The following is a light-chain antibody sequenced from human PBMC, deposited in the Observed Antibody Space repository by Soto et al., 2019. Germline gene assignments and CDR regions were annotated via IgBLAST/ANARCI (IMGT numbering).Light chain of an antibody. CDR2: DVT. CDR1: TSDVGGYNY. CDR3: CSYAGSYNFYV. Sequence: QSVLTQPRSVSGSPGQSGTISCTGTTSDVGGYNYVSWYQHHPGKAPKVLIYDVTKRPSGVPDRFSGSKSGNTASLTISGLQAEDDGDYFCCSYAGSYNFYVFGTGTRSPS. V-gene: IGLV2-11*01. J-gene: IGLJ1*01.